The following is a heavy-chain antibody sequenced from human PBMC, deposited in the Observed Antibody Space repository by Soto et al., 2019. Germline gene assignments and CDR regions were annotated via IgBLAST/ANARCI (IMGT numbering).Heavy chain of an antibody. D-gene: IGHD2-21*02. CDR3: AKEGYCGGDCYAEYFQH. J-gene: IGHJ1*01. Sequence: QVQLVESGGGVVQPGRSLRLSCAASGFTFSSYGMHWVRQAPGKGLEWVAVISYDGSNKYYADSVKGRFTISRDNSKNTLYLQMNSLRDEDTAVYYCAKEGYCGGDCYAEYFQHWGQGTLVTVSS. CDR2: ISYDGSNK. CDR1: GFTFSSYG. V-gene: IGHV3-30*18.